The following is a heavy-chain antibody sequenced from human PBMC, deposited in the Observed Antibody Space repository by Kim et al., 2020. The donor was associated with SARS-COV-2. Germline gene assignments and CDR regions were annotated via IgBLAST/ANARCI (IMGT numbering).Heavy chain of an antibody. D-gene: IGHD2-21*02. Sequence: GGSLRLSCAASGFTFNSHGMHWVRQAPGKGLEWVAIIWYDGSSKYYADSVKGRFTISRDNSKNTLFLQTSSLRAEDTAVYYCARSPVTASYYFDYWGQGTLVTVSS. CDR3: ARSPVTASYYFDY. V-gene: IGHV3-33*01. J-gene: IGHJ4*02. CDR2: IWYDGSSK. CDR1: GFTFNSHG.